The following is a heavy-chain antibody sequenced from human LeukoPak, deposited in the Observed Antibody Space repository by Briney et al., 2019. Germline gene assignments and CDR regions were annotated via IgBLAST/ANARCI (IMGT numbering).Heavy chain of an antibody. J-gene: IGHJ3*02. V-gene: IGHV4-4*02. CDR3: AREVAGTNAFDI. D-gene: IGHD6-19*01. CDR2: IYHSGTT. Sequence: SETLSLTCAVSGDSISSSDWWTWLRPPPGKGLEWIGEIYHSGTTNYNPSLKSRVTISIDKSKNQFSLKLSSVTAADTAVYYCAREVAGTNAFDIWGQGTMVTVSS. CDR1: GDSISSSDW.